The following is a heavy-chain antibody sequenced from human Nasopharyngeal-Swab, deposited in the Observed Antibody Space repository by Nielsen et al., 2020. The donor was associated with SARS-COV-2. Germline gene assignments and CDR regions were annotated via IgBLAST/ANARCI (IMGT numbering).Heavy chain of an antibody. J-gene: IGHJ4*02. D-gene: IGHD5-18*01. CDR3: ATGLLGYTYAFGN. V-gene: IGHV7-4-1*02. Sequence: WGRQAPGQGLGWMGWIDTSTGNPTYAQGFAGRFVFSLDTSVSTAYLQISSLKAEDTAMYYCATGLLGYTYAFGNWGQGTVVTVSS. CDR2: IDTSTGNP.